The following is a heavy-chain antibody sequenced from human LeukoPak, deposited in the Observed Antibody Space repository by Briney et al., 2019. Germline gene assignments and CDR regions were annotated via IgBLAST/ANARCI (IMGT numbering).Heavy chain of an antibody. V-gene: IGHV4-39*01. CDR3: ARLAVAGTVIDY. D-gene: IGHD6-19*01. CDR1: SGSISSSSYF. CDR2: IYYSGST. J-gene: IGHJ4*02. Sequence: NSSETLSLTCTVSSGSISSSSYFWGWIRQPPGKGLEWIGSIYYSGSTYFNPSLGSRTTISVDTSRSQFSLKLSSVTAADTAVYYCARLAVAGTVIDYWGQGTLVTVSS.